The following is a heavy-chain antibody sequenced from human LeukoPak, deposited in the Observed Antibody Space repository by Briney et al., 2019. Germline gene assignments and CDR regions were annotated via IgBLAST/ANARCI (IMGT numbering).Heavy chain of an antibody. V-gene: IGHV1-2*02. CDR3: ARTLNDPATTADMGDFDY. CDR1: GYTFTGYY. D-gene: IGHD1-14*01. CDR2: INPNSGGT. J-gene: IGHJ4*02. Sequence: ASVKVSCKASGYTFTGYYMHWVRQAPGQGLEWMGWINPNSGGTNYAQKFQGRVTMTRDTSISTAYMELSRLRSNDTAVYYCARTLNDPATTADMGDFDYWGQGTLVTVSS.